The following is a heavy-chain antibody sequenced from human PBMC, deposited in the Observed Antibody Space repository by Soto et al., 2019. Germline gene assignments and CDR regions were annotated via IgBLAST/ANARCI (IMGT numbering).Heavy chain of an antibody. V-gene: IGHV3-23*01. D-gene: IGHD4-17*01. CDR2: LLRSGSSA. CDR3: AKDAISGDGIWLMDS. J-gene: IGHJ5*02. Sequence: GGSLRLSCAASGFTFRNYAMTWARQAPGKGLEWVSSLLRSGSSAYYADSVRGRFTISSDTSANSLYLQMDNLRAEDTAIYYCAKDAISGDGIWLMDSWGQGTVVTVS. CDR1: GFTFRNYA.